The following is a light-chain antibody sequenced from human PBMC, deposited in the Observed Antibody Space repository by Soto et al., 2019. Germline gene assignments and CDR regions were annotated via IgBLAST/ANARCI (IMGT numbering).Light chain of an antibody. CDR3: SSYTSSSTLYV. CDR2: DVS. CDR1: SSDVGGYNY. V-gene: IGLV2-14*01. J-gene: IGLJ1*01. Sequence: QSALTQPASVSGSPGQSITISCTGTSSDVGGYNYVSWYQQHPGKAPKFMIYDVSNRPSGVSNRFSGSKSVNTASLTISGLQAEDEADYYCSSYTSSSTLYVFGTGTKVTVL.